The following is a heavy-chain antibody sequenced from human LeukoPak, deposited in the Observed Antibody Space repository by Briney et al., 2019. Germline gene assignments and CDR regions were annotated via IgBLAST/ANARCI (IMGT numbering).Heavy chain of an antibody. CDR2: ISGSGGST. J-gene: IGHJ4*02. V-gene: IGHV3-23*01. D-gene: IGHD2-2*01. CDR1: GFTFSSYA. Sequence: GGSLRLSCAASGFTFSSYAMSWVRQAPGKGLEWVSAISGSGGSTYYADSVKGRFTISRDNSKNTLYLQMNSLRAEDTAVYYCAKDAAPPRKSTSLAIDYWGQGTLVTVSS. CDR3: AKDAAPPRKSTSLAIDY.